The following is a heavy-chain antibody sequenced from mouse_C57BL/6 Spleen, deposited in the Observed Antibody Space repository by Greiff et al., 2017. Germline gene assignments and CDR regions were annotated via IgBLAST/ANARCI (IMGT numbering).Heavy chain of an antibody. D-gene: IGHD1-1*01. J-gene: IGHJ4*01. V-gene: IGHV5-9-1*02. CDR3: TSVITTVVTGAMDY. Sequence: EVKLMESGEGLVKPGGSLKLSCAASGFTFSSYAMSWVRQTPEKRLEWVAYISSGGDYIYYADTVKGRFTISRDKARNTLYLQMSSLKSEDTAMYYCTSVITTVVTGAMDYWGQGTSVTVSS. CDR1: GFTFSSYA. CDR2: ISSGGDYI.